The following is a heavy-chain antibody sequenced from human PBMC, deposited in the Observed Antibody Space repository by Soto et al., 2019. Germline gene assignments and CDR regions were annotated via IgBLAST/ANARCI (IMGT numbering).Heavy chain of an antibody. D-gene: IGHD2-2*01. CDR1: GFSFNKYG. J-gene: IGHJ5*02. V-gene: IGHV3-30*18. Sequence: QVHLVESGGGIVQPGTSLRLSCAASGFSFNKYGMHWVRQAPGKGLEWVAYVSSDGSNQYYADSVKGRFTISRDNSKSTLYLQLDSLRVDDTAVYYCAKDRVIQLLPIWPDPRGQGTLVTVSS. CDR3: AKDRVIQLLPIWPDP. CDR2: VSSDGSNQ.